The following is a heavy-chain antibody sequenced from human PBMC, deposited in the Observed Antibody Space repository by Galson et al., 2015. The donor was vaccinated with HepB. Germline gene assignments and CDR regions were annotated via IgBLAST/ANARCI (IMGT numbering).Heavy chain of an antibody. CDR1: GGTFSSYT. V-gene: IGHV1-69*02. D-gene: IGHD2-21*01. Sequence: QSGAAVKKPGESLKISCKASGGTFSSYTISWVRQAPGQGLEWMGRIIPIHGIANYAQKFKGTVTITADKSTSTAYMELSSLRSEDTAVYYCSSPPIAGLGDAFDIWGQGTMVTVSS. CDR2: IIPIHGIA. J-gene: IGHJ3*02. CDR3: SSPPIAGLGDAFDI.